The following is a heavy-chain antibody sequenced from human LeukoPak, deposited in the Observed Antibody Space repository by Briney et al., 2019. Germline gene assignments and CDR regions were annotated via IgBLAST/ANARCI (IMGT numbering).Heavy chain of an antibody. CDR3: ARWGKGLATHYYFDY. D-gene: IGHD3-16*01. CDR2: IYYSGST. V-gene: IGHV4-39*01. CDR1: GGSISSSSYY. Sequence: SETLSLTCTVSGGSISSSSYYWGWIRQPPGKGLEWIGSIYYSGSTYYNPSLKSRVTISVDTSKNQFSLKLSSVTAADTAVYYCARWGKGLATHYYFDYWGQGTLVTVSS. J-gene: IGHJ4*02.